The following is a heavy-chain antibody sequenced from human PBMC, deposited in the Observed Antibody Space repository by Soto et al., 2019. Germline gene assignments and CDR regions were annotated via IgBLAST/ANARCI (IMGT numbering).Heavy chain of an antibody. V-gene: IGHV3-33*01. D-gene: IGHD6-19*01. CDR3: ARVDESSGWGFEDY. CDR1: GFTFSSYG. J-gene: IGHJ4*02. CDR2: IWYDGSNK. Sequence: QVQLVESGGGLFQPVRSLRLSCAASGFTFSSYGMHWVRQAPGKGLEWVAVIWYDGSNKYYADSVKGRFTISRDNSKNTLYLQMNSLRAEDTAVYYCARVDESSGWGFEDYWGQGTLVTVSS.